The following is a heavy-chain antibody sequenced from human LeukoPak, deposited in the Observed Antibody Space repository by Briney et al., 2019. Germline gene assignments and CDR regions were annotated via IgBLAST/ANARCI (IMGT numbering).Heavy chain of an antibody. Sequence: GGSLRLSCAASGFTFHNYAIHWVRQAPGKGLEWVSLTSGDGITTYFADSVKGRFTISRDNSKSSLFVQMNSLRTEDTALYYCARDRVYGGADYWGQGTLVTVSS. J-gene: IGHJ4*02. CDR1: GFTFHNYA. CDR3: ARDRVYGGADY. CDR2: TSGDGITT. V-gene: IGHV3-43*02. D-gene: IGHD5/OR15-5a*01.